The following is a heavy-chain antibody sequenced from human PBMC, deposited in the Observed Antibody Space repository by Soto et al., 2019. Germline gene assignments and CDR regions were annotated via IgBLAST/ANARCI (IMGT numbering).Heavy chain of an antibody. CDR2: IYYSGST. V-gene: IGHV4-31*03. D-gene: IGHD3-22*01. CDR3: ARYYYDSSGYAYFDY. Sequence: SETLSLTCTVSGGSISSGGYYWSWIRQHPGKGLEWIGYIYYSGSTYYNPSLKSRVTISVDTSKNQFSLKLSSVTAADTAVYYCARYYYDSSGYAYFDYWGQGTLVTVSS. CDR1: GGSISSGGYY. J-gene: IGHJ4*02.